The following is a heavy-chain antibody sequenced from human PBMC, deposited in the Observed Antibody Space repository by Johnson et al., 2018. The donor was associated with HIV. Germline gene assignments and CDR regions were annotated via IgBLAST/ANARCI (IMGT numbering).Heavy chain of an antibody. D-gene: IGHD3-3*01. CDR3: AKVRGDFWSGYYGGLNDAFDI. Sequence: VQLVESGGGVVQPGRSLRLSCAASGFTFSSYDMHWVRQATGKGLEWVSAIGTAGDTYYPGSVKGRFTISRDNSKNTLYLQMNSLRAEDTAVYYCAKVRGDFWSGYYGGLNDAFDIWGQGTMVTVSS. CDR2: IGTAGDT. CDR1: GFTFSSYD. J-gene: IGHJ3*02. V-gene: IGHV3-13*01.